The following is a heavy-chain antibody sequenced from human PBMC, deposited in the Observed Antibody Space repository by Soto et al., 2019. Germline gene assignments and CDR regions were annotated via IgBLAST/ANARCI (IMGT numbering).Heavy chain of an antibody. J-gene: IGHJ4*02. CDR1: GFTYISYA. Sequence: PGGSLRHSCAASGFTYISYAMNWVRQAPGKGLEWVSIISGSGGSKYYADSVKGRFTISRDNSKNTLYLQMNSLRAEDTAVYYCAKDLRGTWPTMIVVVTPDYWGQGTLVTVSS. D-gene: IGHD3-22*01. CDR3: AKDLRGTWPTMIVVVTPDY. CDR2: ISGSGGSK. V-gene: IGHV3-23*01.